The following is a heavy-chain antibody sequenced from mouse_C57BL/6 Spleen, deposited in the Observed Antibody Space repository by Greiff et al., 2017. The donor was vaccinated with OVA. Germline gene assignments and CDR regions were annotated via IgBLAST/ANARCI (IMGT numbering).Heavy chain of an antibody. V-gene: IGHV1-81*01. CDR1: GYTFTSYG. J-gene: IGHJ4*01. D-gene: IGHD2-1*01. Sequence: VQLQQSGAELARPGASVKLSCKASGYTFTSYGISWVKQRTGQGLEWIGEIYPRSGNTYYNEKFKGKATLTADKSSSTAYMELHSLTSEDSAVYFCARFDYGNYVYAMDYWGQGTSVTVSS. CDR3: ARFDYGNYVYAMDY. CDR2: IYPRSGNT.